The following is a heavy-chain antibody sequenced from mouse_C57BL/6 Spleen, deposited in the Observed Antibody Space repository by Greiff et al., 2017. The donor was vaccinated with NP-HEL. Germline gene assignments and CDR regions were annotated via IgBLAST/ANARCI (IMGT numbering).Heavy chain of an antibody. V-gene: IGHV1-55*01. Sequence: QVQLKQPGAELVKPGASVKMSCKASGYTFTSYWITWVKQRPGQGLEWIGDIYPGSGSTNYNEKFKSKATLTVDTSSSTAYMQLSSLTSEDSAVYYGARDYYDYLYYFDYWGQGTTLTVSS. CDR1: GYTFTSYW. CDR2: IYPGSGST. J-gene: IGHJ2*01. D-gene: IGHD2-4*01. CDR3: ARDYYDYLYYFDY.